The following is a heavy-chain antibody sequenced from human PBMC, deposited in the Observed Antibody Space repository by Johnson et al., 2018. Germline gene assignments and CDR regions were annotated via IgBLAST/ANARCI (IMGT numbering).Heavy chain of an antibody. CDR1: GFTFSSYS. J-gene: IGHJ6*02. Sequence: QLVESGGGLVQPGGSLRRSCAASGFTFSSYSMNWVRQAPGKGLAWVSYISSSSSTIYYADSVKGRFTISRDNAKNSLYLQMNSLRDEDTAVYYCSRDAGDIQLWSNYYYGMDVWGQGTTVTVSS. V-gene: IGHV3-48*02. D-gene: IGHD5-18*01. CDR2: ISSSSSTI. CDR3: SRDAGDIQLWSNYYYGMDV.